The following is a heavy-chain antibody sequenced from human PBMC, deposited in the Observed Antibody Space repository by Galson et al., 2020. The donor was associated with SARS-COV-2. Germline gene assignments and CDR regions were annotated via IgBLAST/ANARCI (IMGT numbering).Heavy chain of an antibody. Sequence: GESLKISCVASGFTLSNYWMQWVRQSPGEGLVWVSHMKSDGISTNYAASVKGRFIISRDSAKNTLYLQMNSLRAEDTAVYYCARAYDLWSGYYAFDIWGLGTTVTVSS. D-gene: IGHD3-3*01. V-gene: IGHV3-74*01. CDR3: ARAYDLWSGYYAFDI. CDR2: MKSDGIST. J-gene: IGHJ3*02. CDR1: GFTLSNYW.